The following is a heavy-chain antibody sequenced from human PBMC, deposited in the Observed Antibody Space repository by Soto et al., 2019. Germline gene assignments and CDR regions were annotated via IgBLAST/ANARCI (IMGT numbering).Heavy chain of an antibody. CDR3: ARAWGYYFDY. J-gene: IGHJ4*02. D-gene: IGHD3-16*01. CDR1: GGXISSYY. Sequence: SETLSLTCTVSGGXISSYYWSWIRQPPGKGLEWIGYIYYSGSTNYNPSLKSRVTISVDTSKNQFSLKLSSVTAADTAVYYCARAWGYYFDYWGQGTLVTV. V-gene: IGHV4-59*01. CDR2: IYYSGST.